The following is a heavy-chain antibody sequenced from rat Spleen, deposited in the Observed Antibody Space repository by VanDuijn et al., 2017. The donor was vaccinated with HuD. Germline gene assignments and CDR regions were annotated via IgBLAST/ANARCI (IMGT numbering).Heavy chain of an antibody. CDR2: MRYNGDT. Sequence: QVQLKESGPGLVQPSQTLSLTCTVPGFSLSNYGVIWVRQPQGKGLAGMGRMRYNGDTSYNSALKSRLSISRDTSKNQVFLKMNSLQTEDTATYYCARDRTYYGYSPFAYWGQGTLVTVSS. J-gene: IGHJ3*01. D-gene: IGHD1-9*01. CDR1: GFSLSNYG. CDR3: ARDRTYYGYSPFAY. V-gene: IGHV2-63*01.